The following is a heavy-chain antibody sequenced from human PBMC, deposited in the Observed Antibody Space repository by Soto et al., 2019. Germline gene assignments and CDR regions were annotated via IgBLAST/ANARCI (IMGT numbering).Heavy chain of an antibody. CDR3: TTGSVEGV. CDR1: GFSFSNAW. Sequence: EVQLVESGGGLVKPGGSLRLSCAASGFSFSNAWMNWVRQAPGKGLEWVGRIKRKIDGEKTDYAARVKGRFTSSRDDSKNTLSLQMNNLRADDTAVYYCTTGSVEGVWRQGTTVTVSS. CDR2: IKRKIDGEKT. V-gene: IGHV3-15*07. J-gene: IGHJ6*02.